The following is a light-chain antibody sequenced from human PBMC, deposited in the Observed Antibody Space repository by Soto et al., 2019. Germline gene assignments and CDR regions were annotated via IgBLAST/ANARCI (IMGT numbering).Light chain of an antibody. CDR1: SGSIASNY. J-gene: IGLJ3*02. CDR3: QSYDSSIEV. V-gene: IGLV6-57*03. CDR2: EDN. Sequence: NFMLTQPHSVSESPGKTVTISCTRSSGSIASNYVQWYQQRPGSAPTTVIYEDNQRPSWVPDRFSGSIDSSSNSASLTISGLKTEDEADYYCQSYDSSIEVFGGGTQLTVL.